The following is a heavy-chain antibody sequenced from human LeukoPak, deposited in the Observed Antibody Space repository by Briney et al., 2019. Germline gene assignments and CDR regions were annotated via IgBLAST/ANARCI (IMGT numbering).Heavy chain of an antibody. CDR3: ARDGGPLDIVVVPVDY. CDR1: GGSISSSS. V-gene: IGHV3-21*01. J-gene: IGHJ4*02. CDR2: ISSSSSYI. D-gene: IGHD2-2*03. Sequence: ETLSLTCTVSGGSISSSSYYWGWIRQPSGKGLEWVSSISSSSSYIYYADSVKGRFTISRDNAKNSLYLKMNSLRAEDTAVYYCARDGGPLDIVVVPVDYWGQGTLVTVSS.